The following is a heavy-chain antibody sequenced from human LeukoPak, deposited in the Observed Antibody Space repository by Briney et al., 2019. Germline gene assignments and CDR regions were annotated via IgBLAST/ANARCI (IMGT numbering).Heavy chain of an antibody. J-gene: IGHJ4*02. CDR1: GGSISSSSYY. D-gene: IGHD3/OR15-3a*01. CDR2: IYNSGST. V-gene: IGHV4-39*01. CDR3: ARWRTARTGFDY. Sequence: SETLSLTCTVSGGSISSSSYYWGWIRQPPGKGMEWIGNIYNSGSTYYNPSLKSRVTISADRSKNQFSLKLSSVTAADTAVYYCARWRTARTGFDYWGQGTLVTVSS.